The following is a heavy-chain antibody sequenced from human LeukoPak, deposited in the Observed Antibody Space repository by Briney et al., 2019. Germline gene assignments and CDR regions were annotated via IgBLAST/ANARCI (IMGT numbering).Heavy chain of an antibody. CDR3: AREHDYYFDY. D-gene: IGHD1-1*01. V-gene: IGHV3-48*03. CDR2: ISSSGSTI. CDR1: GFTFSSYE. Sequence: GGSLRLSCAASGFTFSSYEMNWVRQAPGKGLEWGSYISSSGSTIYYADSVKGRFTISRDNAKNSLYLQMNSLRAEDTAVYYCAREHDYYFDYWGQGTLVTVSS. J-gene: IGHJ4*02.